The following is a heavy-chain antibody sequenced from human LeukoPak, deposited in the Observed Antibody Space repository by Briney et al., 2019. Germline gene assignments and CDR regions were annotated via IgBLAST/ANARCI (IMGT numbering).Heavy chain of an antibody. CDR2: ISGSGGST. V-gene: IGHV3-23*01. CDR3: AKRPGYYDSSGYYNY. D-gene: IGHD3-22*01. J-gene: IGHJ4*02. CDR1: GFTFSSYA. Sequence: GGSLRLSCTASGFTFSSYAMSWVRQAPGKGLEWVSAISGSGGSTYYADSVKGRFTISRDNSKNTLYLQMNSLRAEDTAVYYCAKRPGYYDSSGYYNYWGQGTLVTVSS.